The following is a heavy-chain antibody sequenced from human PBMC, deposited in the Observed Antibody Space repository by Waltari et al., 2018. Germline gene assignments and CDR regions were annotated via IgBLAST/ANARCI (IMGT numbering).Heavy chain of an antibody. Sequence: QLQLQESGPGLVKPSETLSLTCTVSGGSISSSSYYWGWIRQPPGKGLEWIGSSFYSGSSYDNTSLKSRVTRSVDTSKNQSSLQLSSVTAADTAVYYGARHQIFGVVIICWFDPWGQGTLVTVSS. V-gene: IGHV4-39*01. CDR1: GGSISSSSYY. J-gene: IGHJ5*02. CDR3: ARHQIFGVVIICWFDP. D-gene: IGHD3-3*01. CDR2: SFYSGSS.